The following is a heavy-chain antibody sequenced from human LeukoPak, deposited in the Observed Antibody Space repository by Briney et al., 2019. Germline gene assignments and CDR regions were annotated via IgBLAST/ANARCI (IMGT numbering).Heavy chain of an antibody. CDR2: INHSGST. D-gene: IGHD1-1*01. J-gene: IGHJ5*02. CDR1: GGSFSGYY. CDR3: ARGVKLPRGYWFDP. Sequence: SETLSLTCAVYGGSFSGYYWSWIRQPPGKGLEWIGEINHSGSTNYNPSLKSRVTISVDTSKNQFSLKLSSVTAADTAVYYCARGVKLPRGYWFDPWGQGTLVTVSS. V-gene: IGHV4-34*01.